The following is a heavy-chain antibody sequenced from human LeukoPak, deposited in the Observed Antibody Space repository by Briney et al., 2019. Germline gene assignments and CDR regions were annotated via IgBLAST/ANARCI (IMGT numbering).Heavy chain of an antibody. CDR1: GGSISSSSYY. J-gene: IGHJ4*02. CDR2: IYYSGST. V-gene: IGHV4-39*01. CDR3: ASYYDFWSGNHAPHFDY. D-gene: IGHD3-3*01. Sequence: PSETLSLTCTVSGGSISSSSYYWGWIRQPPGKGLEWIGSIYYSGSTYYNPSLKSRVTISVDTSKNQFSLKLSSVTAADTAVYYCASYYDFWSGNHAPHFDYWGQGTLVTVSS.